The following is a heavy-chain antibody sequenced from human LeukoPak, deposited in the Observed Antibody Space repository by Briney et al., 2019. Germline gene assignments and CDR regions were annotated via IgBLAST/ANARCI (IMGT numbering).Heavy chain of an antibody. J-gene: IGHJ5*02. Sequence: PGGSLRLSCAASGFTFSSYSMNWVRQAPGKGLEWVANIKQDGSEKYYVDSVKGRFTISRDNAKNSLYLQMNSLRAEDTAVYYCARKITVVVGWFDPWGQGTLVTVSS. D-gene: IGHD2-15*01. V-gene: IGHV3-7*01. CDR2: IKQDGSEK. CDR3: ARKITVVVGWFDP. CDR1: GFTFSSYS.